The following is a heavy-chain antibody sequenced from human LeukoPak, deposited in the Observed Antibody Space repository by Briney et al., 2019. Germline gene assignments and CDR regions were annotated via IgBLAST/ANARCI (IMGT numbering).Heavy chain of an antibody. CDR2: IKQDGSEK. J-gene: IGHJ4*02. CDR1: GFTVSSNY. Sequence: GGSLRLSCAASGFTVSSNYMSWVRQAPGKGLEWVANIKQDGSEKYYVDSVKGRFTISRDNAKNSLYLQMNSLRAEDTAVYYCARDHGVRYWGQGTLVTVSS. CDR3: ARDHGVRY. V-gene: IGHV3-7*04. D-gene: IGHD4-17*01.